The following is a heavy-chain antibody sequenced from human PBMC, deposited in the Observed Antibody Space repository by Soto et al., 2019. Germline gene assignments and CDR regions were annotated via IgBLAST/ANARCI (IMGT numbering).Heavy chain of an antibody. J-gene: IGHJ4*02. CDR1: GFTFSSYA. CDR3: ATSHGAVYRGFDY. Sequence: GGSLRLSCAASGFTFSSYAMSWVRQAPGKGLEWVSAISGSGGSTYYADSVKGRFTISRDNSKNTLYLQMNSLRAEDTAVYYWATSHGAVYRGFDYWGQGILVTVSS. D-gene: IGHD3-16*02. CDR2: ISGSGGST. V-gene: IGHV3-23*01.